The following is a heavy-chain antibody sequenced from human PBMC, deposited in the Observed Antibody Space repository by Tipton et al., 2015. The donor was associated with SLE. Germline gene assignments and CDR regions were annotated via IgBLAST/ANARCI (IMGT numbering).Heavy chain of an antibody. V-gene: IGHV3-74*01. D-gene: IGHD5-24*01. CDR2: INTDGSST. J-gene: IGHJ4*02. CDR3: ARRDGYAPVY. Sequence: SLRLSCAAPGFTFSSYWMHWARQSPGKGLVWVSRINTDGSSTTYADSVKGRFTISRDNAKNTLYLQMNSLRAEDTAVYYCARRDGYAPVYWGQGTLVTVSS. CDR1: GFTFSSYW.